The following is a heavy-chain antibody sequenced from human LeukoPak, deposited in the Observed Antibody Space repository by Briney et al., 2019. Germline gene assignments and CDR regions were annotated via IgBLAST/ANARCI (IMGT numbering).Heavy chain of an antibody. Sequence: SETLSLTCTVSVGSISSYYWSWIPQPPARGLGWVGYIYYSGSTNYNPSLKRRLTISLDPSKNQFSLKMSSVPAAATAVYYCARHTGSGWSYNWFAPWGQGPLVTVSS. CDR3: ARHTGSGWSYNWFAP. CDR1: VGSISSYY. CDR2: IYYSGST. V-gene: IGHV4-59*08. D-gene: IGHD6-19*01. J-gene: IGHJ5*02.